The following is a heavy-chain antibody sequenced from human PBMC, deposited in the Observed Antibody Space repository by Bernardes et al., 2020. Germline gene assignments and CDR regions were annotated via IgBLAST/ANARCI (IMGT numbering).Heavy chain of an antibody. CDR2: ISSSSSTI. V-gene: IGHV3-48*01. CDR1: GFTFSSYS. Sequence: GGSLRLSCAASGFTFSSYSMNWVRQAPGKGLEWVSYISSSSSTIYYADSVKGRFTISRDNAKNSLYLQMNSLRAEDTAVYYCAKDASPSYYYDSSGYFDYWGQGTLVTVSS. D-gene: IGHD3-22*01. CDR3: AKDASPSYYYDSSGYFDY. J-gene: IGHJ4*02.